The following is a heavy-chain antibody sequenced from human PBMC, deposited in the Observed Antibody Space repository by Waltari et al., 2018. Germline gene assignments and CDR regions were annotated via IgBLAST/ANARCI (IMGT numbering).Heavy chain of an antibody. V-gene: IGHV4-39*01. CDR1: GGPLRTSSHY. J-gene: IGHJ4*01. D-gene: IGHD3-10*01. CDR2: LFYSGST. Sequence: QLQLPESGPGLVKPSETLSLTCTGSGGPLRTSSHYWGWIRQPPGKGLEWIGSLFYSGSTDYNPSLKSRVTISADTSKNQFSLRLSFVTAADTAVYYCAKSGTDYGSGSYYKDWGHGTLVTVSS. CDR3: AKSGTDYGSGSYYKD.